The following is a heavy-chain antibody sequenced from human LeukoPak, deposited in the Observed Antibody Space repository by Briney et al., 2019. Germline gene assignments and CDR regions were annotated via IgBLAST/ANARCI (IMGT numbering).Heavy chain of an antibody. CDR1: GYSISNGYY. CDR2: VYHGGNT. J-gene: IGHJ4*02. CDR3: ARVRATAMIDY. D-gene: IGHD5-18*01. V-gene: IGHV4-38-2*02. Sequence: PSETLSLTCTVSGYSISNGYYWGWIRQPPGKGLEFIGSVYHGGNTYYKASLKSRVTISLDTSKNQFSLRLSSVTAADTAVYYCARVRATAMIDYWGQGTLVTVSS.